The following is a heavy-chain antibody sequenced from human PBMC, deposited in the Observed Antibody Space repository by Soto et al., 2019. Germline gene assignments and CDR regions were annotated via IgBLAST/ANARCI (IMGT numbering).Heavy chain of an antibody. Sequence: GGSLRLSCAASGFTFSSYAMHWVRQAPGKGLEWVAVISYDGSNKYYADSVKGRFTISRDNSKNTLYLQMNSLRAEDTAVYYCARGTVEVVVAPITTDVWGQGTTVTVSS. V-gene: IGHV3-30-3*01. CDR3: ARGTVEVVVAPITTDV. CDR1: GFTFSSYA. CDR2: ISYDGSNK. D-gene: IGHD2-15*01. J-gene: IGHJ6*02.